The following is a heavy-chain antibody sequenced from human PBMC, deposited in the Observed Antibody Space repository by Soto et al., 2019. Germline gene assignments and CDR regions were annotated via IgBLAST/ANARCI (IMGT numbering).Heavy chain of an antibody. D-gene: IGHD3-3*01. CDR1: GFTFSSYW. CDR3: ARDGGFGITIFGVAIPGWYMDV. J-gene: IGHJ6*03. Sequence: GGSLRLSCAASGFTFSSYWMSWVRQAPGKGLEWVANIKQDGSEKYYVDSVKGRFTISRDNAKNSLYLQMNSLRAEDTAVYYCARDGGFGITIFGVAIPGWYMDVWGKGTTVTVSS. V-gene: IGHV3-7*01. CDR2: IKQDGSEK.